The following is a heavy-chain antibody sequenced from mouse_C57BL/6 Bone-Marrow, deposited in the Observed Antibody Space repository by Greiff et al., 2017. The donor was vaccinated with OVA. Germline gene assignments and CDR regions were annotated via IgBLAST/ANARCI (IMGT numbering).Heavy chain of an antibody. CDR2: IYPGDGDT. J-gene: IGHJ3*01. D-gene: IGHD1-1*01. Sequence: QVQLQQSGAELVKPGASVKISCKASGYAFSSYWMNWVKQRPGKGLEWIGQIYPGDGDTNYNGKFKGKATLTADKSSSTAYMQLSSLTSEGSAVYFCARGTTTGWFAYRGEKTLGTVSA. V-gene: IGHV1-80*01. CDR3: ARGTTTGWFAY. CDR1: GYAFSSYW.